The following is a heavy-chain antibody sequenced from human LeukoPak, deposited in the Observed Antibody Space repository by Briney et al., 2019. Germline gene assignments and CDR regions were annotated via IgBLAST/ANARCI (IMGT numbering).Heavy chain of an antibody. V-gene: IGHV3-74*01. D-gene: IGHD1-26*01. CDR2: ISTDGSTT. Sequence: GESLKISCAASGFTFSSFWMHWVRQAPGKGLVWVSRISTDGSTTSYADSVKGRFTISRDNAKNTLYLQMNSLRAEDTAVYYCVRMNSGLYDFDYWGQGTLVTVSS. J-gene: IGHJ4*02. CDR3: VRMNSGLYDFDY. CDR1: GFTFSSFW.